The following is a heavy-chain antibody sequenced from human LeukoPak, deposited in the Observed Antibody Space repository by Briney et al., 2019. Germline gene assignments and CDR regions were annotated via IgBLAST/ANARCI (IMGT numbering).Heavy chain of an antibody. D-gene: IGHD3-10*01. Sequence: PGGSLRLSCTASGFTFGDYAMSWFRQAPGKGLEWVGFIKSQAYGGTTEYAASVKGRFTISRDDSKSVAYLQMNSLKTEDTAVYYCTRASLMARGPHYWGQGTLVTVSS. V-gene: IGHV3-49*03. J-gene: IGHJ4*02. CDR1: GFTFGDYA. CDR2: IKSQAYGGTT. CDR3: TRASLMARGPHY.